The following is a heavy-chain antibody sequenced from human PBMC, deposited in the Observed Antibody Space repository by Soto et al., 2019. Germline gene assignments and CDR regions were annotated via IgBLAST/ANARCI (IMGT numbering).Heavy chain of an antibody. V-gene: IGHV3-7*05. CDR3: ASRYSSGCIY. J-gene: IGHJ4*02. CDR2: INQDGSEI. D-gene: IGHD6-25*01. CDR1: GFSFSTSW. Sequence: EVQLVESGGGLVQPGVSVRLSCAASGFSFSTSWMSWLRQAPGKGLEWVANINQDGSEIYYVDSVKGRFTISRANAKNSLYLQMNSLRAEDTAVYYCASRYSSGCIYWGQGTLVTVSS.